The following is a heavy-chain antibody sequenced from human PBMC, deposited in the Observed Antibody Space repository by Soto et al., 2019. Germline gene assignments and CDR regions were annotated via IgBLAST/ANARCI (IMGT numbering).Heavy chain of an antibody. D-gene: IGHD1-26*01. J-gene: IGHJ4*02. CDR3: ARGSAFIGLDY. CDR2: IGTSGSYI. CDR1: GFTFDDYA. V-gene: IGHV3-21*01. Sequence: TVGSLRLSCAASGFTFDDYAMHWVRQAPGKGLEWVSSIGTSGSYIYDTDSVKGRFTISRDNTKDSLYLQMNSLRAEDTALYYCARGSAFIGLDYWGQGTPVTVSS.